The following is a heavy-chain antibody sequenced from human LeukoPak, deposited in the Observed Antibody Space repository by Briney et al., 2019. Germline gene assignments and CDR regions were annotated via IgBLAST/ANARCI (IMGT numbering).Heavy chain of an antibody. D-gene: IGHD5-24*01. V-gene: IGHV3-21*01. CDR3: ARVSITGYYYYMDV. CDR1: GFTFSRYS. J-gene: IGHJ6*03. CDR2: ISDTGYYI. Sequence: GGSLRLSCAASGFTFSRYSMNWVRQAPGKGLEWVSSISDTGYYIYYADSVKGRLTISRDNAQNSLYLQMNSLRAEDTAVYYCARVSITGYYYYMDVWGKGTTVTVSS.